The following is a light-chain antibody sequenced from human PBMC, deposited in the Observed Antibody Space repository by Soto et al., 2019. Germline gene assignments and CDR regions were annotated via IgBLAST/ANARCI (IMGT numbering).Light chain of an antibody. CDR3: AAWDDSLNGYV. CDR2: DVN. J-gene: IGLJ1*01. CDR1: SSDIGAYNF. Sequence: QSALTQPASVSGSPGQSITISCTGTSSDIGAYNFVSWYQQHPGKAPKLMLYDVNIRPSGVSNRFSGSKSGNTASLTISGLQAEDEADYYCAAWDDSLNGYVFGTGTKVTVL. V-gene: IGLV2-14*03.